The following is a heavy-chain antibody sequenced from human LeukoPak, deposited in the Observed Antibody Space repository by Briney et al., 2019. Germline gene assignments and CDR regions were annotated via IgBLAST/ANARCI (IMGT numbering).Heavy chain of an antibody. D-gene: IGHD2-2*02. CDR1: GFTFSSYA. V-gene: IGHV3-23*01. Sequence: GGSLRLSCAASGFTFSSYAMSWVRQAPGKGLEWVSAISGSGGSTYYADSVKGRFTISRDNSKNTLYLQMNSLRAEDTAVYYCATRPHITVRKDIVVVPAAIPDYWGQGTLVTVSS. CDR3: ATRPHITVRKDIVVVPAAIPDY. CDR2: ISGSGGST. J-gene: IGHJ4*02.